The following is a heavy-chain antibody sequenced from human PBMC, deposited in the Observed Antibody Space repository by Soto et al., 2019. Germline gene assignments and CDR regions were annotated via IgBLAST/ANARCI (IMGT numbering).Heavy chain of an antibody. CDR3: ARDLSPRYPTYYDFWSGYPDY. D-gene: IGHD3-3*01. J-gene: IGHJ4*02. CDR1: GFTFSSYA. V-gene: IGHV3-30-3*01. CDR2: ISYDGSNK. Sequence: GGSLRLSCAASGFTFSSYAMHWVRQAPGKGLEWVAVISYDGSNKYYAESVKGRFTISRDNSKNTLYLQMNSLRAEDKAVYYCARDLSPRYPTYYDFWSGYPDYWGQGTLVTVSS.